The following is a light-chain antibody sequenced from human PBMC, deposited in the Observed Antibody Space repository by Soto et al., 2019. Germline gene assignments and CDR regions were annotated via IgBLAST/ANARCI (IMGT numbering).Light chain of an antibody. CDR3: QQYNSYSKT. CDR2: EAS. J-gene: IGKJ1*01. Sequence: DIQMTQSPSTLSASVGDRVTITCRASQTISNWLAWYQQKPGKAPKLLIYEASSLKSGVPSRFSGRGSGTEFTLTISSLQPDDFATYYCQQYNSYSKTFGQGTKVDIK. V-gene: IGKV1-5*03. CDR1: QTISNW.